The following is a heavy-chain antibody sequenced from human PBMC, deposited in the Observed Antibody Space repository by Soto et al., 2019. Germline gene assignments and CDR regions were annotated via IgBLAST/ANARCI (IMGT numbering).Heavy chain of an antibody. CDR2: IYYSGST. CDR1: GGSISSYY. Sequence: SETLSLTCTVSGGSISSYYWSWIRQPPGKGLEWIGYIYYSGSTNYNPSLKSRVTISVDTSKNQFSLKLSSVTAADTAVYYCARQYYDILTGYTNWFDPWGQGTLVTVLL. CDR3: ARQYYDILTGYTNWFDP. J-gene: IGHJ5*02. V-gene: IGHV4-59*08. D-gene: IGHD3-9*01.